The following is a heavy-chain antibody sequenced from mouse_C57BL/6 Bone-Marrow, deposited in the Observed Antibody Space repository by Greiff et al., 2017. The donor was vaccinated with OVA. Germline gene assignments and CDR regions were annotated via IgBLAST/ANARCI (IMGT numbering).Heavy chain of an antibody. CDR1: GYTFTTYP. Sequence: VQLQQSGAELVKPGASVKMSCKASGYTFTTYPIEWMKQNHGKSLEWIGNFHPYNDDTKYNEKFKGKATLTVEKSSSTVYLELSRLTSDDSAVYYCAVATTVVATDRYYFDYWGQGTTLTVSS. CDR3: AVATTVVATDRYYFDY. V-gene: IGHV1-47*01. D-gene: IGHD1-1*01. CDR2: FHPYNDDT. J-gene: IGHJ2*01.